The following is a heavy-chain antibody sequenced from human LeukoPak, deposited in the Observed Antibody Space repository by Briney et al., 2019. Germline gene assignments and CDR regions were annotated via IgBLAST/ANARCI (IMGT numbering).Heavy chain of an antibody. J-gene: IGHJ4*02. Sequence: GGSLRLSGAASGFTLSSYAMNWVRQAPGKGLEWVSAISGNGYAYYADSVKGWFTISRDNSKNTLYLQMSSLRAEDTAVYYCAKRGAEVGTTVAPGDYWGQGTLLTVSS. CDR2: ISGNGYA. CDR1: GFTLSSYA. V-gene: IGHV3-23*01. CDR3: AKRGAEVGTTVAPGDY. D-gene: IGHD1-26*01.